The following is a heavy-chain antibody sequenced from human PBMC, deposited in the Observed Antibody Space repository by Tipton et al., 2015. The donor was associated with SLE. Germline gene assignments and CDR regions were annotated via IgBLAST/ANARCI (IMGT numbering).Heavy chain of an antibody. V-gene: IGHV4-4*09. J-gene: IGHJ3*02. CDR1: GGSFSGNY. Sequence: TLSLTCAVYGGSFSGNYWSWIRQPAGKGLEWIGYIDTSGSTNYNPSLKSRVTISVDTSKNQFSLKLSSVTAANTAVYYCARETSEDSSGHSDAFDIWGQGTMVTVSS. CDR3: ARETSEDSSGHSDAFDI. D-gene: IGHD6-19*01. CDR2: IDTSGST.